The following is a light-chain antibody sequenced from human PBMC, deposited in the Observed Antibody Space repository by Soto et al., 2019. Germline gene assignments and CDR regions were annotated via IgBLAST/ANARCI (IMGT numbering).Light chain of an antibody. V-gene: IGKV3-15*01. CDR2: GAS. CDR1: QSVGTK. J-gene: IGKJ1*01. CDR3: QQYSSWLWT. Sequence: IVMTQSPATLSVSPGERANLSCRASQSVGTKLAWYQQTPGQAPRLLIYGASNRPTGVPARISGSVSGTEFTLTIGSLQSEDFAVYYCQQYSSWLWTFGKGTKVEIK.